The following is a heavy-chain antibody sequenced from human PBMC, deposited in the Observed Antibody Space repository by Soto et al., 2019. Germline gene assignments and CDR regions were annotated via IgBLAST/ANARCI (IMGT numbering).Heavy chain of an antibody. CDR2: IYYSGSS. J-gene: IGHJ5*02. CDR3: ARESAARPLGNWFDP. D-gene: IGHD6-6*01. V-gene: IGHV4-59*01. CDR1: GGSISSYY. Sequence: QVQLQESGPGLVKPSETLSLTCTVSGGSISSYYWSWIRQPPGKGLEWIGYIYYSGSSNYNPSLKSRVTISVDTSKNQFSLKLSSVTAADTAVYYCARESAARPLGNWFDPWGQGTLVTVSS.